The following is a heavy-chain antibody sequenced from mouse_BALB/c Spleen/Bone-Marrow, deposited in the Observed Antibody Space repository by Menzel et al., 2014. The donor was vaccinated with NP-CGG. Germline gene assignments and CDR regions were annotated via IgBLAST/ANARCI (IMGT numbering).Heavy chain of an antibody. CDR1: EFSLTTYG. CDR3: ARGLRLRDYFDY. CDR2: IWAGGIT. J-gene: IGHJ2*01. Sequence: VKLVESGPGLVALSQSLSITCTVSEFSLTTYGVHWVRQPPGKGLEWLGVIWAGGITNYNSALMSRLSISKDNSKSQVFLKMNSLQTDDTAMYYCARGLRLRDYFDYWGQGTTLTVSS. D-gene: IGHD1-2*01. V-gene: IGHV2-9*02.